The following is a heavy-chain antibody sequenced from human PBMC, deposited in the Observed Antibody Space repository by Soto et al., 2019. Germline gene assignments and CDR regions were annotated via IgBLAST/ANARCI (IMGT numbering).Heavy chain of an antibody. V-gene: IGHV3-30*18. CDR1: GFTFSSYG. CDR3: AKDLAPRYSSGWCPYFDY. D-gene: IGHD6-19*01. CDR2: ISYDGSNK. Sequence: GSLRLSCAASGFTFSSYGMHWVRQAPGKGLEWVAVISYDGSNKYYADSVKGRFTISRDNSKNTLYLQMNSLRAEDTAVYYCAKDLAPRYSSGWCPYFDYWGQGTLVTVSS. J-gene: IGHJ4*02.